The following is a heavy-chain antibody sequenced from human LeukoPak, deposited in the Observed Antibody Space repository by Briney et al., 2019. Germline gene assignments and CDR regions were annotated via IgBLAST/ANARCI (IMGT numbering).Heavy chain of an antibody. J-gene: IGHJ4*02. D-gene: IGHD4-17*01. CDR2: LRTTGST. V-gene: IGHV4-4*07. CDR1: GGSMSNYY. CDR3: ARENYGDVFDH. Sequence: SETLSLTCTVSGGSMSNYYWGWIRQPAEKGLEWIGRLRTTGSTNYNPSLKGRVTMSLDTSKKQFSLKLTSVTAADTAVYYCARENYGDVFDHWGQGTLVTVSS.